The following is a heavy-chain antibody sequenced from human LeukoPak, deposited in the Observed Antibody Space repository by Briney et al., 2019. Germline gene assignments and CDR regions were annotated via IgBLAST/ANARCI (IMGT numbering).Heavy chain of an antibody. D-gene: IGHD1-14*01. CDR1: GGSISSNNYY. CDR3: ARDRSSYFDY. Sequence: SETLSLTCTVSGGSISSNNYYWGWIRQPPGKGLEWIGSIYYSGSTYYNPSLKSRVTISVDTSKNQSALKLSSVTAADTAVYYCARDRSSYFDYWGQGTLVTVSS. V-gene: IGHV4-39*01. CDR2: IYYSGST. J-gene: IGHJ4*02.